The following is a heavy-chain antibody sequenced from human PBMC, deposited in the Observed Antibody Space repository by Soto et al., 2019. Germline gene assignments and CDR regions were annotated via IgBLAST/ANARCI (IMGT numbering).Heavy chain of an antibody. CDR1: GFTFSSYG. D-gene: IGHD3-3*01. J-gene: IGHJ6*02. Sequence: PGGSLRLSCAASGFTFSSYGMSWVRQAPGKGLEWVSVISGSGGSTYYADAVKGRFTISRDNSKNTLYLQMNSLTAEDTAVYYCAKANTIFGVAIEDYSYYYGMDVWGQGTTVTVSS. CDR3: AKANTIFGVAIEDYSYYYGMDV. CDR2: ISGSGGST. V-gene: IGHV3-23*01.